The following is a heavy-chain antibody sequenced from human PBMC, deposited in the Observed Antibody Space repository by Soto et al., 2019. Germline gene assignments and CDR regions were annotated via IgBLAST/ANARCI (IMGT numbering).Heavy chain of an antibody. CDR1: GFTFSDYY. V-gene: IGHV3-11*06. CDR3: ARYSGSYLSAYFYGMDV. J-gene: IGHJ6*02. Sequence: QVRLVESGGGLVKPGGSLRLSCAASGFTFSDYYMTWIRQAPGKGLEWVSFISTVSSATNYADSVKGRFTISRDNAKNLVYLQMESLRAEDTTVYYCARYSGSYLSAYFYGMDVWGQGATVTVSS. CDR2: ISTVSSAT. D-gene: IGHD1-26*01.